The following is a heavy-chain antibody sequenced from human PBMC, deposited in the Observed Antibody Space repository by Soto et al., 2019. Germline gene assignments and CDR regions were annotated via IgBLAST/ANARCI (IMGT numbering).Heavy chain of an antibody. J-gene: IGHJ4*02. V-gene: IGHV1-46*01. Sequence: QVQLMQSGAEVKKPGASVKVSCKASGDTFPDYYIHWVRQAPGQGLEWMGTVNPSGGHTTYAQHFLGRATMTRDTSTSTLYMALTSLTSDDTAIYCCARGGHVVVVTAALDYWGQGTLVTVSS. CDR1: GDTFPDYY. CDR2: VNPSGGHT. CDR3: ARGGHVVVVTAALDY. D-gene: IGHD2-21*02.